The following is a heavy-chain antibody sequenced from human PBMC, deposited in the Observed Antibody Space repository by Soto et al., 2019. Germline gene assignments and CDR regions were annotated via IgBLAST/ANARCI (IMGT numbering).Heavy chain of an antibody. Sequence: GGSLRLSCAASGFTFSSYAMSWVRQAPGKGLEWVSAISGSGGSTYYADSVKGRFTISRDNSKNTLYLQMNSLRAEDTGVYYCAKNSGRIWSGFFDYWGQGTLVTVSS. CDR2: ISGSGGST. D-gene: IGHD3-3*01. J-gene: IGHJ4*02. CDR1: GFTFSSYA. CDR3: AKNSGRIWSGFFDY. V-gene: IGHV3-23*01.